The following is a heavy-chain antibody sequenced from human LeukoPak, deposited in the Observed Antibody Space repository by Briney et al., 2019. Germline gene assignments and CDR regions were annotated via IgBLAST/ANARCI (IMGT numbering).Heavy chain of an antibody. CDR3: AELGITMIGGV. D-gene: IGHD3-10*02. Sequence: PGGSLRLSCAASGFTFSSYSMNWVRQAPGKGLEWVSSISSSSSYIYYADSVKGRFTISRDNTKNSLYLQMNSLRAEDTAVYYCAELGITMIGGVWGKGTTVTISS. CDR1: GFTFSSYS. V-gene: IGHV3-21*01. J-gene: IGHJ6*04. CDR2: ISSSSSYI.